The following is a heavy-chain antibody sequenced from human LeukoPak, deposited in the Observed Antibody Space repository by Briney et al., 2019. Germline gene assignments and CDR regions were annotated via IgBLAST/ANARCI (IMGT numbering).Heavy chain of an antibody. D-gene: IGHD3-3*01. Sequence: RGSLRLSCAASGFTFHEYAITWVRQAPGKGLQWVSTISFTRAGTYYADSVKGRFTISRDNSMNTLYLQVNSLRAEDTAVYYCAKILFFGVVIGSFDSWGQGTLVTVSS. J-gene: IGHJ4*02. V-gene: IGHV3-23*01. CDR3: AKILFFGVVIGSFDS. CDR2: ISFTRAGT. CDR1: GFTFHEYA.